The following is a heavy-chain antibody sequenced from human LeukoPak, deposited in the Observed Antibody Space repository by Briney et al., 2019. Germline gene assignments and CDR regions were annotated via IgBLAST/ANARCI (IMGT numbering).Heavy chain of an antibody. CDR3: AKHAPSGAYYYGSGTSRGGGMDV. D-gene: IGHD3-10*01. Sequence: KPGGPRKIPGKGSGYSFISNWSGGLGQMPGKGWEGMGIIDPVDADTRYSPSFQGQVTISAAKSIRTAYLQWSSLKASVTAMYYCAKHAPSGAYYYGSGTSRGGGMDVWGKGTTVTVSS. J-gene: IGHJ6*04. CDR2: IDPVDADT. CDR1: GYSFISNW. V-gene: IGHV5-51*02.